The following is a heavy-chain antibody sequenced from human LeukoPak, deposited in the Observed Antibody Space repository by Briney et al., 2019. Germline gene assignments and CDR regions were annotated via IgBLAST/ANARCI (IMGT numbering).Heavy chain of an antibody. Sequence: GGSLRLSCSASGFTFSNYWMHWVRQAPGKGLVWVSRINSDGSSTSYADSVKGRFTISRDNAKNTLYLQVNSLRAEDTAVYYCARRRSGHYFDYWGLGTLVTVSS. J-gene: IGHJ4*02. CDR3: ARRRSGHYFDY. CDR2: INSDGSST. CDR1: GFTFSNYW. V-gene: IGHV3-74*01. D-gene: IGHD6-25*01.